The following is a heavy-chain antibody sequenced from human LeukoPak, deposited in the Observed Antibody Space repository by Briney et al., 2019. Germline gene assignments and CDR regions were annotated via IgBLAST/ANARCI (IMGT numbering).Heavy chain of an antibody. CDR3: ARGFWSGPRSFYYYYGMDV. CDR1: GGSFSGYY. CDR2: INHSGST. D-gene: IGHD3-3*01. J-gene: IGHJ6*02. Sequence: PSETLSLTCAVYGGSFSGYYWSWIRQPPGKGLEWIGEINHSGSTNYNPSLKSRVTISVDTSKNQFSLKLSSVTAADTAVYYCARGFWSGPRSFYYYYGMDVWGQGTTVTVSS. V-gene: IGHV4-34*01.